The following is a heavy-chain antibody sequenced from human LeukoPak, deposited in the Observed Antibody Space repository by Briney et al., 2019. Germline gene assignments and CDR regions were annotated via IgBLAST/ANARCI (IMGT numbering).Heavy chain of an antibody. Sequence: GGSLRLSCVDLGGRRISKKISWVRQAPGKGLEWVSLIYSGGAIRYADSVKGRFTISRDSSKNTLFLQMNDLTVEDTARYYCARRPGNWGQGILVTVSS. D-gene: IGHD1-14*01. V-gene: IGHV3-53*01. CDR1: GRRISKK. CDR3: ARRPGN. J-gene: IGHJ4*02. CDR2: IYSGGAI.